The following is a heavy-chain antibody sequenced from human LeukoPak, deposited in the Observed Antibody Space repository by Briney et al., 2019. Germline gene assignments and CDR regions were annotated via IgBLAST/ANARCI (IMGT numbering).Heavy chain of an antibody. Sequence: GGSLRLPCAASGFTFSSFSMNWVRQAPGKGLEWVSYITSSSSSIYYEDSVKGRFTISRDNAKNSLYLQMNSLRAEDTALYYCVKGAGYYYDSRFDYWGQGTLVTVSS. CDR1: GFTFSSFS. V-gene: IGHV3-48*04. D-gene: IGHD3-22*01. J-gene: IGHJ4*02. CDR3: VKGAGYYYDSRFDY. CDR2: ITSSSSSI.